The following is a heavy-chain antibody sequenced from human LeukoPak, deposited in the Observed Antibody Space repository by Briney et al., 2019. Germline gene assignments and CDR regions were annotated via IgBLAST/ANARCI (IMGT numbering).Heavy chain of an antibody. D-gene: IGHD2-2*01. CDR3: ARERGDIVVVPAAAPWYAFDI. J-gene: IGHJ3*02. CDR1: GFTFSSYA. V-gene: IGHV3-7*01. Sequence: GGSLRLSCTASGFTFSSYAMHWVRQAPGKGLEWVANIKQDGSEKYYVDSVKGRFTISRDNAKNSLYLQMNSLRAEDTAVYYCARERGDIVVVPAAAPWYAFDIWGQGTMVTVSS. CDR2: IKQDGSEK.